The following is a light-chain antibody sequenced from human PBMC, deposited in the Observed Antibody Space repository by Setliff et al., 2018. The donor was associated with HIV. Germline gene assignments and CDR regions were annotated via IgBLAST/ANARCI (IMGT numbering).Light chain of an antibody. CDR3: CSYASGSTSLFV. V-gene: IGLV2-23*02. Sequence: QSALTQPASVSGSPGQLITISCTGTSTDVGTYNLVSWYQQHPGKAPKVMIYEVSKRPSGISNRFSGSKSGNTASLTISGLQPEDESDYYCCSYASGSTSLFVFATGTKVTVL. CDR2: EVS. CDR1: STDVGTYNL. J-gene: IGLJ1*01.